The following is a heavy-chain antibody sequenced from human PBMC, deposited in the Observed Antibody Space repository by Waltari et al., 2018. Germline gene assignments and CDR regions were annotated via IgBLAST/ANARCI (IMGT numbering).Heavy chain of an antibody. D-gene: IGHD3-10*01. CDR2: IRSKANNYAT. CDR3: TNFMSG. V-gene: IGHV3-73*02. Sequence: EVHLVESGGGLVQPGVSLTLSCSASAFPFSDFTMYWVRQASGKGLEWVGHIRSKANNYATGNAASVKGRFTVSRDDSKNTAYLQMNSLRTEDTAIYYCTNFMSGWGQGTTVTVSS. CDR1: AFPFSDFT. J-gene: IGHJ6*02.